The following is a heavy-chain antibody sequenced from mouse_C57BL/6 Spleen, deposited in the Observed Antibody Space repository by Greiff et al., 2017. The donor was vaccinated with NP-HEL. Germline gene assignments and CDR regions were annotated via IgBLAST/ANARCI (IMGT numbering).Heavy chain of an antibody. Sequence: QVQLQQSGAELVKPGASVKISCKASGYTFTDYYINWVKQRPGQGLEWIGKIGPGSGSTYYNEKFKGKATLTADKSSSTAYMQLSSLTSEDSAVYFCARNPIYYDYDAWFAYWGQGTLVTVSA. CDR3: ARNPIYYDYDAWFAY. D-gene: IGHD2-4*01. J-gene: IGHJ3*01. CDR1: GYTFTDYY. CDR2: IGPGSGST. V-gene: IGHV1-77*01.